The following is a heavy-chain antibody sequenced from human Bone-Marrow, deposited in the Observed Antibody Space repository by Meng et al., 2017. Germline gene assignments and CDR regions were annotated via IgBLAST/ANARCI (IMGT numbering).Heavy chain of an antibody. J-gene: IGHJ4*02. CDR3: SDHIDY. CDR2: IKSKPDGETI. CDR1: GFTFSNAY. V-gene: IGHV3-15*01. D-gene: IGHD1-14*01. Sequence: EVQLVESGGGLVTPGGSLRLSCEGSGFTFSNAYMTWVRQVPGKRLEWVGRIKSKPDGETIDYAAPVKGRFTISRDDSKNTVYLQMNSLKTEDTAVYYCSDHIDYWGQGTLVTVSS.